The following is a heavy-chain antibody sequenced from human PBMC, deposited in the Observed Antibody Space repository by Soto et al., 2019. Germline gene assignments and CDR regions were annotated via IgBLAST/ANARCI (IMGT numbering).Heavy chain of an antibody. CDR1: GGSISSYY. J-gene: IGHJ6*02. Sequence: SETLSLTCTVSGGSISSYYWSWIRQPPGKGLEWIGYIYYSGSTNYNPSLKSRVTISVDTSKNQFSLKLSSVTAADTAVYYCARVTRITIFGVVILDPYYYYGMDVWGQGTTVTASS. CDR2: IYYSGST. CDR3: ARVTRITIFGVVILDPYYYYGMDV. D-gene: IGHD3-3*01. V-gene: IGHV4-59*01.